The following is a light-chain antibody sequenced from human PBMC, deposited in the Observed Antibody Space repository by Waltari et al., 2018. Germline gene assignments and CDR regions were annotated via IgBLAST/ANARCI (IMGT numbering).Light chain of an antibody. CDR2: RNT. V-gene: IGLV1-47*01. CDR1: HSNIGSNF. CDR3: AAWDDSLSGRV. J-gene: IGLJ2*01. Sequence: QSVLTQPPSMSGIPGQRVTISCSGSHSNIGSNFVYWYQQFPGMAPQPLILRNTERASGVPGRFSASKAGASASLASSGRRSEEEADYYCAAWDDSLSGRVFGGGTKLTV.